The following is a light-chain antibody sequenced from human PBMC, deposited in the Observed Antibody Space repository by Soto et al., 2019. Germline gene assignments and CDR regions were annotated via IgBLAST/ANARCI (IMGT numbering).Light chain of an antibody. CDR1: QGINNW. CDR3: QQYSSYWT. J-gene: IGKJ1*01. Sequence: IQMTQSPSSLSASVGDRVTITCRASQGINNWLAWYQQKPGKAPKLLIYKSSSLESGLPSRFSGSASATEFTLTISSMPPDDFATYYCQQYSSYWTFGPGTKVDIK. CDR2: KSS. V-gene: IGKV1-5*03.